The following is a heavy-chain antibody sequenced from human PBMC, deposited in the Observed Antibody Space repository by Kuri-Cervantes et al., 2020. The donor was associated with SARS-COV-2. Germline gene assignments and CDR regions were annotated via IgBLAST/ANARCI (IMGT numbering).Heavy chain of an antibody. V-gene: IGHV3-20*04. CDR3: ARSRYCSSTSCPGGDY. Sequence: GGSLRLSCAASGFTFDDYGMSWVRKAPGKGLEWVSGINWNGGSTGYADSVKGRFTISRDNAKNSLYLQMNSLRAEDTALYYCARSRYCSSTSCPGGDYWGQGTLVTVSS. D-gene: IGHD2-2*01. CDR2: INWNGGST. CDR1: GFTFDDYG. J-gene: IGHJ4*02.